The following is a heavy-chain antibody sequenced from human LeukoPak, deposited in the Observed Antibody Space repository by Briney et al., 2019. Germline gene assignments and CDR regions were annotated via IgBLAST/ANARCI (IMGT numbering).Heavy chain of an antibody. CDR1: GFTFSDYY. CDR2: ISSSGSTI. J-gene: IGHJ6*03. V-gene: IGHV3-11*04. Sequence: PGGSLRLSCAASGFTFSDYYMSWIRQAPGKGLEWVSYISSSGSTIYYADSVKGRFTISRDNAKNSLYLQMNSLRAEDTAVYYCARTRCSGGSCYPQEDYYYYYMDVWGKGTTVTVSS. CDR3: ARTRCSGGSCYPQEDYYYYYMDV. D-gene: IGHD2-15*01.